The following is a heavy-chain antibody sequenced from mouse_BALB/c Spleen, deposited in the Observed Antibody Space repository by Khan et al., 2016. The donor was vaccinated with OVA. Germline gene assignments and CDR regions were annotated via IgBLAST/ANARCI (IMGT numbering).Heavy chain of an antibody. J-gene: IGHJ4*01. D-gene: IGHD2-14*01. CDR1: GYTFTTAE. CDR2: INTHSGVP. CDR3: ARGGAAYYRNDGGAMDY. V-gene: IGHV9-4*02. Sequence: QIQLVQSGPELKKPGETVRISCKASGYTFTTAEIQWVQKMPGKGLKWIGWINTHSGVPKYAEDFKGRFAFSLETSASTAYLQITNLKNEDTATYFCARGGAAYYRNDGGAMDYWGQGTSVTVSS.